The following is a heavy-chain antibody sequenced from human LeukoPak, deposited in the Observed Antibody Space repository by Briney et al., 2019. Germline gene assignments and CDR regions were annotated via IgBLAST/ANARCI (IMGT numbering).Heavy chain of an antibody. CDR3: ARSNNDGDYLGVGFDY. V-gene: IGHV7-4-1*02. CDR1: GYTFITYA. D-gene: IGHD4-17*01. J-gene: IGHJ4*02. Sequence: ASVKVSCKASGYTFITYAMNWVRQPTGQGLEWMGWINTNTGNPTYARGFTGRFVFSLDTSVSTAYLHISSLQAEDTAVYYCARSNNDGDYLGVGFDYWGQGTLVTVSS. CDR2: INTNTGNP.